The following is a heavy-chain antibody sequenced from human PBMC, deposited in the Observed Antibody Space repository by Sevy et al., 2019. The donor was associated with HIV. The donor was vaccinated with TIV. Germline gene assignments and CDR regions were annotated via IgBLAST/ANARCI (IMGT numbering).Heavy chain of an antibody. CDR3: ARGTAGVASL. V-gene: IGHV3-74*01. CDR2: INSDGRIT. CDR1: RFTSSNYW. D-gene: IGHD3-10*01. J-gene: IGHJ4*02. Sequence: GGSLRLSCVVSRFTSSNYWMHWVRQAPGKGLVWVSRINSDGRITTYADSVKGRFTISRDLAKNTLYLQMNSVRVEDSAVYCGARGTAGVASLWGQGTLVTVSS.